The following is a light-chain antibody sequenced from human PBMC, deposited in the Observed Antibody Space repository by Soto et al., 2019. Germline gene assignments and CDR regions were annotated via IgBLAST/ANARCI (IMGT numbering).Light chain of an antibody. Sequence: QSVLTQPASVSGSPGQSITISCTGTSSDVGCYNYVSWYQQHPGKAPKLMIYDVSKRPSGVSNRFSGSKSGNTASLTISGLQAEEEADYYCSSYTSSSTLVVFGGGTKLTVL. J-gene: IGLJ2*01. V-gene: IGLV2-14*01. CDR2: DVS. CDR3: SSYTSSSTLVV. CDR1: SSDVGCYNY.